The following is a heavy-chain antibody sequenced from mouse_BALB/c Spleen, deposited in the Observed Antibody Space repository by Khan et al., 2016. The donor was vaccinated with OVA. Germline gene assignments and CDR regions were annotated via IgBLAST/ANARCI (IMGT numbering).Heavy chain of an antibody. V-gene: IGHV1-7*01. CDR1: GYTFTTYW. J-gene: IGHJ2*01. CDR2: INPTSGYT. Sequence: QMQLEESGAELAKPGASVKMSCKASGYTFTTYWMHWVKQRPGQGLEWIGYINPTSGYTYYNEKFKDRATLSADKSSSTAYMQLSSLTSEDSAVYYCTRDRIDYWGQGTTLTVSS. CDR3: TRDRIDY.